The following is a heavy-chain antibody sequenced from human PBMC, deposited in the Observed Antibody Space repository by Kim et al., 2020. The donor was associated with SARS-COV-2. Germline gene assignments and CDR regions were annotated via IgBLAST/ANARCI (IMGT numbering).Heavy chain of an antibody. CDR2: ISYDGSNK. Sequence: GGSLRLSCAASGFTFSSYGMHWVRQAPGKGLEWVAVISYDGSNKYYADSVKGRFTISRDNSKNTLYLQMNSLRAEDTAVYYCAKESVLIVVVPAANNYYMDVWGKGTTVTVSS. V-gene: IGHV3-30*18. J-gene: IGHJ6*03. CDR3: AKESVLIVVVPAANNYYMDV. D-gene: IGHD2-2*01. CDR1: GFTFSSYG.